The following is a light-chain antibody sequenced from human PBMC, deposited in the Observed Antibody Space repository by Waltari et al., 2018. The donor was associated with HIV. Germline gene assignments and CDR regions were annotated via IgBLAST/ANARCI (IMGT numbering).Light chain of an antibody. V-gene: IGLV1-47*01. CDR3: AAWDGSHVD. Sequence: QSVLTQPPSASGTPGQRVTISCSGSSSNIGSYYVYWYQQLPGTAHKLLIYRNNQRPSGVPDRFSGSKSGTSASLAISGLRSEDEADYYCAAWDGSHVDFGGGTKLTVL. CDR1: SSNIGSYY. J-gene: IGLJ2*01. CDR2: RNN.